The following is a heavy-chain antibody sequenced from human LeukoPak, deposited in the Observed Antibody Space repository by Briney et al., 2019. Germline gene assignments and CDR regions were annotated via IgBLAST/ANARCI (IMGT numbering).Heavy chain of an antibody. V-gene: IGHV3-30*02. D-gene: IGHD2-15*01. CDR3: ARVAGKANWFDP. CDR2: IQFHGSDI. Sequence: PGGSLRLSCAASGFTFTKSGMHWVRQAPGRGLEWVAFIQFHGSDIFYADSVEGRFTISRDNSKNTLYLQMNSLRAEDTAVYYCARVAGKANWFDPWGQGTLVTVSS. CDR1: GFTFTKSG. J-gene: IGHJ5*02.